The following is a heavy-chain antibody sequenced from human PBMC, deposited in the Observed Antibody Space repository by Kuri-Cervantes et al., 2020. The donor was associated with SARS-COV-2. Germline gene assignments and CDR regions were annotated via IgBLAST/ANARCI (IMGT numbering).Heavy chain of an antibody. D-gene: IGHD5-18*01. V-gene: IGHV4-39*01. Sequence: SETLSLTCTVSGGSISSSSYYWSWIRQPPGKGLEWIGSIYYSGSTYYNPSLKSRVTISVDTSKNQFSLKLSSVTAADTAVYYCARSGYSYGPETQGAFDIWGQGTMVTVSS. J-gene: IGHJ3*02. CDR1: GGSISSSSYY. CDR2: IYYSGST. CDR3: ARSGYSYGPETQGAFDI.